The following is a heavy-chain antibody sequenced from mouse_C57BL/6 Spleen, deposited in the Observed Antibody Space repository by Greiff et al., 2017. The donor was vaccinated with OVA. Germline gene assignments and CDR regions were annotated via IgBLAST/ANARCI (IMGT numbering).Heavy chain of an antibody. CDR3: AREGYDPAWFAY. Sequence: QVQLQQSGAELVKPGASVKISCKASGYAFSSYWMNWVKQRPGTGLEWIGQIYPGDGDTNYNGKFKGKATLTADKSSSTAYMQLSSLTSEDSAVYFCAREGYDPAWFAYWGQGTLVTVSA. J-gene: IGHJ3*01. CDR2: IYPGDGDT. D-gene: IGHD2-3*01. V-gene: IGHV1-80*01. CDR1: GYAFSSYW.